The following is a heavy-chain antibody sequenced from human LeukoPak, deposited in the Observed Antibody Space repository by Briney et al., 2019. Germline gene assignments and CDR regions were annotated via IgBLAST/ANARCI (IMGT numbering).Heavy chain of an antibody. J-gene: IGHJ6*03. CDR2: IYYSGST. Sequence: SETLSLTCTVSGGSISSSSYYWGWIRQPPGKGPEWIGSIYYSGSTYYNPSLKSRVTISVDTSKNQFSLKLTSVTAADTAVYYCARDHVAGRLLHWGYYYYYMDVWGKGTTVTISS. CDR1: GGSISSSSYY. D-gene: IGHD6-19*01. V-gene: IGHV4-39*07. CDR3: ARDHVAGRLLHWGYYYYYMDV.